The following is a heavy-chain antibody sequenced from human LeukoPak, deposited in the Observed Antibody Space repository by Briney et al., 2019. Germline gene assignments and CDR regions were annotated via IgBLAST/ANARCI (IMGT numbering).Heavy chain of an antibody. J-gene: IGHJ4*02. CDR3: AREELWPYYFEY. CDR1: GGSFSGYY. V-gene: IGHV4-4*07. D-gene: IGHD3-16*01. CDR2: IYSSGST. Sequence: SETLSLTCAVYGGSFSGYYWTWIRQPAGKGLEWIGRIYSSGSTNFNPSLKSRVTMSVGMSKNQFSLRLSSVTAADTAVYYCAREELWPYYFEYWGQGTLVIVSS.